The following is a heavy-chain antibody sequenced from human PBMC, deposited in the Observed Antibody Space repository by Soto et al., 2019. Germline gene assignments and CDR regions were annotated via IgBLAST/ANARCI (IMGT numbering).Heavy chain of an antibody. Sequence: GGSLRLSCAASGFTFSDYYMSWIRQAPGKGLEWVSYISSSSSYTNYADSVKGRFTISRDNAKNSLYLQMNSLRAEDTAVHYCARVPDYYDSSGYYFDYWGQGTLVTVSS. CDR2: ISSSSSYT. J-gene: IGHJ4*02. D-gene: IGHD3-22*01. CDR3: ARVPDYYDSSGYYFDY. CDR1: GFTFSDYY. V-gene: IGHV3-11*06.